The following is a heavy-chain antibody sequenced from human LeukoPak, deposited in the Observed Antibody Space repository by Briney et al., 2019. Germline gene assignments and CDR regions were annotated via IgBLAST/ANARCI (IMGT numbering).Heavy chain of an antibody. V-gene: IGHV4-34*01. CDR1: GGSFSGYY. D-gene: IGHD5-12*01. J-gene: IGHJ4*02. Sequence: PSETLSLTCAVYGGSFSGYYWSWIRQPPGKGLEWIGEINHSGSTNYNPSLKSRVTISVDTSKDQFSLKLSSVTAADTAVYYCARGDRWLRSDYWGQGTLVNVSS. CDR2: INHSGST. CDR3: ARGDRWLRSDY.